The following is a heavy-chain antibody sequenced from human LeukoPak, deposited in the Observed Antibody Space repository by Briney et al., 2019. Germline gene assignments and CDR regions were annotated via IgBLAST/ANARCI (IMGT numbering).Heavy chain of an antibody. J-gene: IGHJ6*04. CDR2: IIPIFGTA. Sequence: SVKVSCKASGGTFSSYAISWVRQAPGQGLEWMGGIIPIFGTANYAQKFQGRVTITADESTSTAYMELSSLRSEDTAVYYCARDDCSGGSCYSDYYGMDVWGKGTTVTVSS. V-gene: IGHV1-69*13. CDR3: ARDDCSGGSCYSDYYGMDV. D-gene: IGHD2-15*01. CDR1: GGTFSSYA.